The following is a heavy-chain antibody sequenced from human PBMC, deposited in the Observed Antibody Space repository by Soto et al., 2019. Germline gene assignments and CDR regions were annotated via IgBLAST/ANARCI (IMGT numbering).Heavy chain of an antibody. J-gene: IGHJ5*02. V-gene: IGHV3-49*03. CDR1: GFTFGDYA. D-gene: IGHD3-3*01. Sequence: GESLKISCTASGFTFGDYAMSWFRQAPGKGLEWVGFIRSKAYGGTTEYAASVKGRFTISRDDSKSIAYLQMNSLKTEDTAVYYCTRDRFLGTLATNWFDPWGQGTLVTVSS. CDR2: IRSKAYGGTT. CDR3: TRDRFLGTLATNWFDP.